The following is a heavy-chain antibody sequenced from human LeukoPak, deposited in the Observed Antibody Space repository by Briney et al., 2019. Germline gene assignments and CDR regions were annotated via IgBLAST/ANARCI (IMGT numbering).Heavy chain of an antibody. CDR2: ISGSGGST. CDR3: AKDQHYDSSGYYDY. V-gene: IGHV3-23*01. Sequence: GGTLRLSCAASGFTFSSYGMSWVRQAPGKGLEWVSAISGSGGSTYYADSVKGRFTISRDNSKNTLYLQMNSLSAEDTAVYYCAKDQHYDSSGYYDYWGQGTLVTVSS. J-gene: IGHJ4*02. D-gene: IGHD3-22*01. CDR1: GFTFSSYG.